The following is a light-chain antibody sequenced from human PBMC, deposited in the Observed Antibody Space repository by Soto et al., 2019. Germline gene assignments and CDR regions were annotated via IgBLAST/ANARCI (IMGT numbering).Light chain of an antibody. J-gene: IGKJ1*01. CDR1: QSVTSN. CDR2: GAS. CDR3: QQYNTWST. Sequence: EIVMTQSPATLSVSPGERATPSCRASQSVTSNLAWYQQKPGQAPRLLIYGASTRATGIPARFSGSGSGTEFTLTISSLQSEDFAVYYCQQYNTWSTFGQGTKVDIK. V-gene: IGKV3-15*01.